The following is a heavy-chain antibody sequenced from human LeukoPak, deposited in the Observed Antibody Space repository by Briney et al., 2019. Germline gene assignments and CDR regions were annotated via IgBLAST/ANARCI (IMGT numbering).Heavy chain of an antibody. V-gene: IGHV3-48*04. CDR3: ARRDGYSYYYMDV. Sequence: GGSLRLSCAASGFTFSSYSMNWVRQAPGKGLEGVSYISSSSSTIYYADSVKGRFTISRDNAKNSLYLQMNSLRAEDTAVYYCARRDGYSYYYMDVWGKGTTVTVSS. J-gene: IGHJ6*03. CDR1: GFTFSSYS. CDR2: ISSSSSTI. D-gene: IGHD5-24*01.